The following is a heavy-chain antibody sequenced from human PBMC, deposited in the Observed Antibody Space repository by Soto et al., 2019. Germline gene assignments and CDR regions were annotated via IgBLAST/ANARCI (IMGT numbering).Heavy chain of an antibody. CDR1: GGTFSNHA. CDR3: ARDDATYCGGDCYRYFYYGMDV. V-gene: IGHV1-69*13. D-gene: IGHD2-21*02. Sequence: SVKVSYKASGGTFSNHAISWVRQAPGQGLAWVGGIIPMFPTADYAQRFQGRVTITADDSTTTVYMELSGLRSEDTAMYYCARDDATYCGGDCYRYFYYGMDVWGQGTTVTVSS. J-gene: IGHJ6*02. CDR2: IIPMFPTA.